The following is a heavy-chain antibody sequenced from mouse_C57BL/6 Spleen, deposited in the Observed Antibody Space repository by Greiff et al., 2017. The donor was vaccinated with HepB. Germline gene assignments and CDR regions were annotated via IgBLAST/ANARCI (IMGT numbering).Heavy chain of an antibody. D-gene: IGHD1-1*01. CDR3: ARWDYGSSYGDY. Sequence: VQLQQSGPELVKPGASVKISCKASGYAFSSSWMNWVKLRPGKGLEWIGRIYPGDGDTNYNGKFKGKATLTADKSSSTAYMQLSSLTSEDSAVYFCARWDYGSSYGDYWGQGTTLTVSS. CDR1: GYAFSSSW. V-gene: IGHV1-82*01. J-gene: IGHJ2*01. CDR2: IYPGDGDT.